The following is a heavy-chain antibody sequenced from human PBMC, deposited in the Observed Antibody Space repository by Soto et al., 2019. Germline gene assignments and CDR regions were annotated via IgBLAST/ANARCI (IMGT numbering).Heavy chain of an antibody. D-gene: IGHD3-3*01. V-gene: IGHV1-46*01. J-gene: IGHJ5*02. CDR3: ARSRTYYDFWSGSYWFDP. Sequence: GASVKVSCTASGYTFTSYYMHWVRQATGQGLEWMGIINPSVGSTSYAQKFQGRVTMTRDTSTSTVYMELSSLRSEDTSVYYCARSRTYYDFWSGSYWFDPCGQGTRVTLSS. CDR1: GYTFTSYY. CDR2: INPSVGST.